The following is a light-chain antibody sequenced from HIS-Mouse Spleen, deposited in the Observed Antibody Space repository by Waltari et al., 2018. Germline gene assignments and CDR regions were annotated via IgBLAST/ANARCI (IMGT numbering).Light chain of an antibody. V-gene: IGKV3-15*01. CDR1: QSVSSN. CDR3: QQYNNRRT. Sequence: EIVMTQSPATLSVSPGERATLPCRASQSVSSNLAWYQQKPGQAHRLLIYGASTRATGIPARFSGSGSGTEFTLTISSMQSEDFAVYYCQQYNNRRTFGQGTKVEIK. CDR2: GAS. J-gene: IGKJ1*01.